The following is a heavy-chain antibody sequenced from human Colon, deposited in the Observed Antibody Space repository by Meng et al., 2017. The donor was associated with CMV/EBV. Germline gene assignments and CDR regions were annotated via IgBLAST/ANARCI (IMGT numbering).Heavy chain of an antibody. D-gene: IGHD2-8*02. V-gene: IGHV3-33*06. CDR1: GFTFRDYG. CDR2: IWNDGSYK. CDR3: AKDRFKYSTGAGSYFDY. J-gene: IGHJ4*02. Sequence: GGSLRLSCVASGFTFRDYGMHWVRQAPGKGLEWVAVIWNDGSYKYYADSVKGRFTISRDNSKNTLYLQLNSLRAEDTAVYYCAKDRFKYSTGAGSYFDYWGAGTQVTVSS.